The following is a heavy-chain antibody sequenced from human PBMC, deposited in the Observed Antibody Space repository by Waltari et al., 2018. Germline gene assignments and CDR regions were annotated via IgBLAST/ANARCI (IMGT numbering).Heavy chain of an antibody. D-gene: IGHD3-9*01. V-gene: IGHV1-8*01. CDR1: GYSFTGYV. J-gene: IGHJ5*02. CDR2: MNPASGQT. CDR3: ARGRAYDLLTGYSSPPS. Sequence: QVHLEQSGAEVKKPGASVKVSCKASGYSFTGYVITWVRQAPGQGFEWMGWMNPASGQTDEAQKFQGRVTMTRHTSTSTAYMELSSLRSEDTAVYYCARGRAYDLLTGYSSPPSWGQGTLVTVSS.